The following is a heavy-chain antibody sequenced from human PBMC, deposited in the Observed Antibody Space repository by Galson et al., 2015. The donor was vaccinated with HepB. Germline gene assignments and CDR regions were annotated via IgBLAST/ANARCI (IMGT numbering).Heavy chain of an antibody. CDR3: ARERRFGVVIGAFDV. CDR1: GFTVSGKD. CDR2: IYRGGTT. Sequence: SLRLSCAASGFTVSGKDMNWVRQAPGKGPEWVSVIYRGGTTYYADSVKGRFTISRDNSNNSLYLQMNRLRADDTAVYYCARERRFGVVIGAFDVWGQGTVVTVSS. J-gene: IGHJ3*01. D-gene: IGHD3-3*01. V-gene: IGHV3-53*01.